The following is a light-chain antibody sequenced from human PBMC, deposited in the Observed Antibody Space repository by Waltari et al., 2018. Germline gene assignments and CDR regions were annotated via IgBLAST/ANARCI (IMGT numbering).Light chain of an antibody. CDR3: ATWDDSLNGL. CDR1: GSNFGRQS. J-gene: IGLJ2*01. CDR2: SNN. V-gene: IGLV1-44*01. Sequence: QSVLPQPPSVSGTPGQRVPLSCSARGSNFGRQSVTWYQQVPGTAPKLPIYSNNQRPSGVPDRFSGSKSGTSASLAISGLQSEDEADYYCATWDDSLNGLFGGGTRLTVL.